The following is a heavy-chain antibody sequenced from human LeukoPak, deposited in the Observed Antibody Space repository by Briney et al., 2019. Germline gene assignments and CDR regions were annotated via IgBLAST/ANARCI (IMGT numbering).Heavy chain of an antibody. D-gene: IGHD6-13*01. Sequence: PGGSLRLSCAASGFTFSDYAMHWVRQAPGKGLEWVSSISSSSSYIYYADSVKGRFTISRDNAKNSLYLQMNSLRAEDTAVYYCARDVGESTSSSWAHHYNYYYMDVWGKGTTVTVSS. V-gene: IGHV3-21*01. J-gene: IGHJ6*03. CDR2: ISSSSSYI. CDR3: ARDVGESTSSSWAHHYNYYYMDV. CDR1: GFTFSDYA.